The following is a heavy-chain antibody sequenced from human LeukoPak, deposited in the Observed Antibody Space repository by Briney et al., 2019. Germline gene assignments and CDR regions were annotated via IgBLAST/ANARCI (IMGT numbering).Heavy chain of an antibody. CDR2: IYENGGTT. Sequence: GGSLRLSCVGSGFTFRSHAMSWVRQAPEKGLEFVSGIYENGGTTYYADSVKGRFSISRDNSKNTLYLQMDSLRDEDTAVYYCANSGSYRFDYWGQGTLVTVSS. D-gene: IGHD1-26*01. CDR1: GFTFRSHA. J-gene: IGHJ4*02. V-gene: IGHV3-23*01. CDR3: ANSGSYRFDY.